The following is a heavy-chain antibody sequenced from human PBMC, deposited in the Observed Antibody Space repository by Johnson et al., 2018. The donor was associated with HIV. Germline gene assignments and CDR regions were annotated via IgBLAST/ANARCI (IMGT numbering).Heavy chain of an antibody. D-gene: IGHD2-15*01. J-gene: IGHJ3*02. V-gene: IGHV3-20*03. CDR3: ARAVGISWVVNDAFDI. CDR2: INWNGGST. Sequence: MQLVESGGGVVQPARSLRLSSAASGFTFDDHGLNWVRQPPGKGLEWVSSINWNGGSTGYADSVKGRFTISRDNAKNSLYLQMNSLRAEDTALYYCARAVGISWVVNDAFDIWGQGTMVTVSS. CDR1: GFTFDDHG.